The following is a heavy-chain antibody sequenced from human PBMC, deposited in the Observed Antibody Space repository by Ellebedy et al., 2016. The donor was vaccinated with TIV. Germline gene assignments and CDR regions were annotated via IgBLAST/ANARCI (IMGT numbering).Heavy chain of an antibody. CDR2: ISNDGNSE. J-gene: IGHJ5*02. Sequence: GGSLRLSXAASGFTFNKYTMHWVRQAPGKGLQWVAGISNDGNSEFYAVSVKGRFTISRDNSNNTLHLQMNSLRPEDTAMYYCARDSGDTTTWWDNWFDPWGQGTLVTVSS. D-gene: IGHD2-8*02. V-gene: IGHV3-30-3*01. CDR1: GFTFNKYT. CDR3: ARDSGDTTTWWDNWFDP.